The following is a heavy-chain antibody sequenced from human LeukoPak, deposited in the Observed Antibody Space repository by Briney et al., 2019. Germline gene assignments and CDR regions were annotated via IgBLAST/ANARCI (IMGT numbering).Heavy chain of an antibody. CDR1: GFTFSSST. Sequence: GGSLRLSCAASGFTFSSSTMSWVRQAPGKGLEWVSSISVGGANTYYADSVKGRFTISRDNSKNTLYVQMNSLRAEDTAAYYCARVFGNRDYGDWGQGTLVTVSS. CDR2: ISVGGANT. D-gene: IGHD4-17*01. V-gene: IGHV3-23*01. J-gene: IGHJ4*02. CDR3: ARVFGNRDYGD.